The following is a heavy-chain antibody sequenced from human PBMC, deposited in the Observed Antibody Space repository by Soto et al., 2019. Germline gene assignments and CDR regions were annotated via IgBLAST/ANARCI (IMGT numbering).Heavy chain of an antibody. D-gene: IGHD3-22*01. J-gene: IGHJ4*02. Sequence: ASVKVSCKASGGTFSSYAISWVRQAPGQGLEWMGGIIPIFGTANYAQKFQGRVTITADESTSTAYMELRSLRSDDTAVYYCARDSYYDSKQGFDYWGQGTLVTVSS. CDR3: ARDSYYDSKQGFDY. CDR2: IIPIFGTA. V-gene: IGHV1-69*13. CDR1: GGTFSSYA.